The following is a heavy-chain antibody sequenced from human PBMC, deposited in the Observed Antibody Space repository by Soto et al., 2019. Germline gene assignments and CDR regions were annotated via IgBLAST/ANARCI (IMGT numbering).Heavy chain of an antibody. CDR3: AGGRYCSGGSCYYYYGMEV. Sequence: SETLSLTCTVSGGTISSYYWSWIRQPAGKGLEWIGRIYTSGSTNYNPSLKSRVTMSIDTSKNQLSLRLSFVTAADTAVYYCAGGRYCSGGSCYYYYGMEVWGQGTTVTVSS. J-gene: IGHJ6*02. D-gene: IGHD2-15*01. CDR1: GGTISSYY. CDR2: IYTSGST. V-gene: IGHV4-4*07.